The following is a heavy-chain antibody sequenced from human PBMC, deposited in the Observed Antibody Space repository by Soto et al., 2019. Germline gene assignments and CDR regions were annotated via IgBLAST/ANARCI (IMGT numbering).Heavy chain of an antibody. D-gene: IGHD3-16*02. CDR3: ARGLNDYVWGSYRLDY. Sequence: SVKVSCKASGGTFSSYAISWVRQAPGQGLEWMGRIIPIFGTANYAQKFQGRVTITADESTSTAYMELSSLRSEDTAVYYCARGLNDYVWGSYRLDYWGQGTLVTVSS. CDR1: GGTFSSYA. J-gene: IGHJ4*02. CDR2: IIPIFGTA. V-gene: IGHV1-69*13.